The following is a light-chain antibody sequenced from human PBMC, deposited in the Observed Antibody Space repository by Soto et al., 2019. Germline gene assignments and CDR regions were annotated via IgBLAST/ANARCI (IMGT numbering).Light chain of an antibody. V-gene: IGLV3-21*02. CDR2: DDT. CDR3: QVWDSISDHVV. CDR1: NIGDKS. J-gene: IGLJ2*01. Sequence: SYELTQPPSVSVAPGQTARITCGGNNIGDKSVHWLQQKPGQAPVVVVYDDTDRPSGIPERFSGSNSGNTATLTVSRVEAGDEADYFCQVWDSISDHVVFGGGTQLTVL.